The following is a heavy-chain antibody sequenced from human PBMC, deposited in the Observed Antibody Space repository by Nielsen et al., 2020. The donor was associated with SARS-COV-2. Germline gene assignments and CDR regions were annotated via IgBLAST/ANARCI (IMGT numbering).Heavy chain of an antibody. Sequence: GESLKISCAASGFTFSSYAMHWVRQAPGKGLEWVAVISYDGSNKYYADSVKGRFTISRDNSKNTLYLQMNSLRAEDTAVYYCAKDRGGDILTGYDSFDNWGQGTLVTVPS. CDR1: GFTFSSYA. CDR3: AKDRGGDILTGYDSFDN. J-gene: IGHJ4*02. D-gene: IGHD3-9*01. V-gene: IGHV3-30-3*01. CDR2: ISYDGSNK.